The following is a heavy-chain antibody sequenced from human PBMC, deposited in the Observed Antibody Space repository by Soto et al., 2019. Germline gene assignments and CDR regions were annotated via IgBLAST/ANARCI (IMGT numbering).Heavy chain of an antibody. D-gene: IGHD4-4*01. J-gene: IGHJ5*02. CDR2: IYYSGST. V-gene: IGHV4-31*03. Sequence: ASETLALTCTVSGGSISSGGYYWSWIRQHPGKGLEWIGYIYYSGSTYYNPSLKSRVTISVDTSKNQFSLKLSSVTAADTAVYYCARVRTTAAPGFDPWGQGTLVTVSS. CDR1: GGSISSGGYY. CDR3: ARVRTTAAPGFDP.